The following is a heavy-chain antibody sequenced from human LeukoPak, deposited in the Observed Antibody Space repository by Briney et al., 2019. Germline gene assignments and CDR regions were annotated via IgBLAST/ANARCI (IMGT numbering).Heavy chain of an antibody. Sequence: SETLSLSCTVSGGSISSYYWSWIRQPPGKGLEWIGYIHYSGSTNYNPSLKSRVTISVDTSKNQFSLKLSSVTAADTAVYYCARGDYGDYLDYWGQGTLVTVSS. V-gene: IGHV4-59*12. CDR3: ARGDYGDYLDY. CDR1: GGSISSYY. J-gene: IGHJ4*02. D-gene: IGHD4-17*01. CDR2: IHYSGST.